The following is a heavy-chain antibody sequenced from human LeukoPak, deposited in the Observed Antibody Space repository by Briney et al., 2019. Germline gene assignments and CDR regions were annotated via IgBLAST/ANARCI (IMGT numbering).Heavy chain of an antibody. J-gene: IGHJ5*02. D-gene: IGHD3-10*01. CDR3: ARYRPHYYGSGRGAGNWFDP. Sequence: ASVKVSCKASGYTFTSYYMHWVRQAPGQGLEWMGIINPSGGSTSYAQKFQGRVTMTRDMSTSTVYMELGSLRSDDTAVYYCARYRPHYYGSGRGAGNWFDPWGQGTLVTVSS. CDR2: INPSGGST. CDR1: GYTFTSYY. V-gene: IGHV1-46*01.